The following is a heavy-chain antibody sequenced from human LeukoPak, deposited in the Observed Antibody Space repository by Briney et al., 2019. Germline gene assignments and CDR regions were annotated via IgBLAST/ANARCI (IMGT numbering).Heavy chain of an antibody. V-gene: IGHV4-61*01. CDR3: TRGRGWLPDC. Sequence: SETLSLTCTVSGASISSSSYYWSWIRQPPGKGLEWIGYIYYSGSTNFTPSLKSRVTMSVDTSKNQISLKLSSVTAADTAVYYCTRGRGWLPDCWGQGTLVTVSS. J-gene: IGHJ4*02. CDR1: GASISSSSYY. D-gene: IGHD5-24*01. CDR2: IYYSGST.